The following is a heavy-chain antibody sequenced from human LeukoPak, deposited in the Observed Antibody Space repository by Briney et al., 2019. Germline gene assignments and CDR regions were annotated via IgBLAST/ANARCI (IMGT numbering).Heavy chain of an antibody. CDR3: ARYSDTGYTSSWYSTPFDY. J-gene: IGHJ4*02. V-gene: IGHV3-21*06. Sequence: GGSLRLSCAASGFTFRSYSMKWVRQAPGKGLEWVSSISSSSSYIYYADSVKGRFTISRDNAKNLLYLQMNSLRAEDTAVYYCARYSDTGYTSSWYSTPFDYWGQGTLVTVSS. D-gene: IGHD6-13*01. CDR1: GFTFRSYS. CDR2: ISSSSSYI.